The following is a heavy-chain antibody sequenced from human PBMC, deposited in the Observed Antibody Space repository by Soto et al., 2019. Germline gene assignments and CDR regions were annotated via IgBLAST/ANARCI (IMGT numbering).Heavy chain of an antibody. J-gene: IGHJ4*02. D-gene: IGHD3-16*02. V-gene: IGHV1-3*01. CDR2: INAGNGNT. CDR3: ARDRYDYIWGSYRPRYYFDC. Sequence: QVQLVQSGAEVKKPVASVKVSCKASGYTFTSYAMHWVRQAPGQRLEWMGWINAGNGNTKYSQKFQGRVAITRDTSASAAYMELSSLRSEDTAVYYCARDRYDYIWGSYRPRYYFDCWGQGTLVTVSS. CDR1: GYTFTSYA.